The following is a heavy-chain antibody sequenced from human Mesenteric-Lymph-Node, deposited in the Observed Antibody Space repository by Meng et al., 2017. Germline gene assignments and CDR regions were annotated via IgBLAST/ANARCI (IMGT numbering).Heavy chain of an antibody. CDR2: IKQDGSEK. D-gene: IGHD2-21*02. CDR3: ARDKTCGGDCYSGYYYYYGMDV. CDR1: GFTFSRHW. Sequence: GESLKISCAASGFTFSRHWMTWVRQAPGKGLVWVANIKQDGSEKYYADSVKGRFTISRDNAKNSLYLQMNSLRAEDTAVYYCARDKTCGGDCYSGYYYYYGMDVWGQGTTVTVSS. J-gene: IGHJ6*02. V-gene: IGHV3-7*01.